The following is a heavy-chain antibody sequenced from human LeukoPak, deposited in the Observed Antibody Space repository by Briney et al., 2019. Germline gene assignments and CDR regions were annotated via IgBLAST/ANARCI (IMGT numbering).Heavy chain of an antibody. Sequence: SVKVSCKASGGTFSSYAISWVRQAPGQGLEWMGGIIPIFGIANYAQKLQGRVTMTTDTSTSTAYMELRSLRSDDTAVYYCARDRYCSSTSCYSWFDPWGQGTLVTVSS. CDR1: GGTFSSYA. CDR3: ARDRYCSSTSCYSWFDP. CDR2: IIPIFGIA. V-gene: IGHV1-69*17. D-gene: IGHD2-2*01. J-gene: IGHJ5*02.